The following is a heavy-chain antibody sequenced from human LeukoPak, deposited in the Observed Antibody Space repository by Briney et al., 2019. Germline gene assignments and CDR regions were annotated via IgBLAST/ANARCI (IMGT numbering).Heavy chain of an antibody. V-gene: IGHV3-74*01. CDR1: GFTFRSYW. J-gene: IGHJ4*02. Sequence: PGGSLRLSCEASGFTFRSYWMHWVRQAPGKGLMWFSRIETDGSSTNYADSVKGRFTISRDNARNTVYLQMNSLRADDTAVYYCARDPSSWNGFFDSWGQGTLVTVSS. CDR3: ARDPSSWNGFFDS. CDR2: IETDGSST. D-gene: IGHD6-13*01.